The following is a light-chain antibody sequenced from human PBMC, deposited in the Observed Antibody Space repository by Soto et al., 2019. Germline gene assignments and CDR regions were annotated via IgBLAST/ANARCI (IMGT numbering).Light chain of an antibody. CDR2: AAS. V-gene: IGKV1-27*01. CDR3: QKYSSVPV. Sequence: DIPMTQSPSSLSASVGDRVTITCRASQGINNYVAWYQQKPGKPPKLLIYAASTLHSGVPSRFSGSGSGTDFTLTIISLHPEDVATYSCQKYSSVPVFGPGTKVDIK. CDR1: QGINNY. J-gene: IGKJ3*01.